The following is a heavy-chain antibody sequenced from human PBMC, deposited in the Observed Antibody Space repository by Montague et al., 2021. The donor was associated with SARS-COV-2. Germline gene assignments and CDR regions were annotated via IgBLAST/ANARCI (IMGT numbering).Heavy chain of an antibody. CDR3: ARGSFGMGAFDI. J-gene: IGHJ3*02. CDR1: GGSISSYY. CDR2: IYTSGST. D-gene: IGHD1-14*01. Sequence: SETLSLTYTVSGGSISSYYWSWIRQPAGKGLEWIGLIYTSGSTNYNPSLKSRVTMSLDTSKNQFSLKLRSVTAADTAVYYCARGSFGMGAFDIWGQGTVVTVSS. V-gene: IGHV4-4*07.